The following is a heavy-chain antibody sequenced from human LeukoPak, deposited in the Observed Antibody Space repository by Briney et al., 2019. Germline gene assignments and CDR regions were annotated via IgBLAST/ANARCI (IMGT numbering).Heavy chain of an antibody. CDR2: AYYSGST. J-gene: IGHJ3*02. CDR3: ARLSCSSSTCYFPNAFDI. D-gene: IGHD2-15*01. V-gene: IGHV4-39*01. Sequence: SETLSLTCTVSGGSISSTTYYWGWIRQPPGKGLEWIGSAYYSGSTYYNPSLKSRVTISADTSKNQFSLKLNSVTAADTAVYYCARLSCSSSTCYFPNAFDIWGQGTMVTVSS. CDR1: GGSISSTTYY.